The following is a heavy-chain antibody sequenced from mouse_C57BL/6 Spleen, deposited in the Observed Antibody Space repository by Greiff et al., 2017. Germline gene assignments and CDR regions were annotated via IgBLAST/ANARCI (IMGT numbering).Heavy chain of an antibody. CDR3: ARSPFITTVVVPFDY. J-gene: IGHJ2*01. CDR1: GYTFTSYW. D-gene: IGHD1-1*01. Sequence: QVQLQQPGAELVRPGTSVKLSCKASGYTFTSYWMHWVKQRPGQGLEWIGVIDPSDSYTNYNQKFKGKATLTVDTSSSTAYMQLSSLTSEDSAVYYCARSPFITTVVVPFDYWGQGTTLTVSS. V-gene: IGHV1-59*01. CDR2: IDPSDSYT.